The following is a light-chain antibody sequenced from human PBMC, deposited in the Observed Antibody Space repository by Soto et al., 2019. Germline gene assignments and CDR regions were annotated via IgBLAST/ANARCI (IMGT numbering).Light chain of an antibody. J-gene: IGKJ1*01. Sequence: EIVLTQSPGTLSLSPGERATLSCRASQSVSSSDLAWYQQKPGQAPRLLIYGASSRATGIPDRFSGSGSGIDFTLTISRLEPEDFAVYYCHHYGSSRTFGQGTKGESK. V-gene: IGKV3-20*01. CDR1: QSVSSSD. CDR3: HHYGSSRT. CDR2: GAS.